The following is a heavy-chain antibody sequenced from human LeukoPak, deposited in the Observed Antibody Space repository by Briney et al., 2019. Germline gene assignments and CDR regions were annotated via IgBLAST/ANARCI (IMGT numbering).Heavy chain of an antibody. J-gene: IGHJ4*02. Sequence: PSETLSLTCTVSGGPLSAYYWAWIRQPPGKGLEWIGYTYDSGSTNYNPSLKSRVTISIDTSKNQFSLKLSSVTAADTAVYYCARRIAVAGVDYWGQGTLVTVSS. CDR1: GGPLSAYY. D-gene: IGHD6-19*01. CDR2: TYDSGST. CDR3: ARRIAVAGVDY. V-gene: IGHV4-59*08.